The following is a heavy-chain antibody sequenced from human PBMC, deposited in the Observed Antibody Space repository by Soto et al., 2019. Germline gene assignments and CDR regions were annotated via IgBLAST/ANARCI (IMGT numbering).Heavy chain of an antibody. CDR2: ISYDGGNK. CDR3: ARPDYGSGSYPDY. V-gene: IGHV3-30-3*01. Sequence: QVQLVESGGGVVQPGRSLRLSCAASGFTFSSYAMHWVRQAPGKGLEWVAVISYDGGNKYYADSVKGRFTISRDNSKNTLYRQIISLRAEDTAAYYCARPDYGSGSYPDYWGQGTLVTVSS. CDR1: GFTFSSYA. D-gene: IGHD3-10*01. J-gene: IGHJ4*02.